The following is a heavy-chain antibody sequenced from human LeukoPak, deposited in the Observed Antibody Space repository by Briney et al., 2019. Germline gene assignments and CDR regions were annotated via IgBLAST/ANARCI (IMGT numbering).Heavy chain of an antibody. Sequence: SETLSLTCTVSGGSISSYYWSWIRQPPGKGLEWIGYIYDSGSTNYNPSLKSRVTISVDTSKNQFSLKLSSVTAADTAVYYCACLTTADAFDIWGQGTMVTVSS. J-gene: IGHJ3*02. CDR3: ACLTTADAFDI. CDR2: IYDSGST. D-gene: IGHD3-22*01. V-gene: IGHV4-59*01. CDR1: GGSISSYY.